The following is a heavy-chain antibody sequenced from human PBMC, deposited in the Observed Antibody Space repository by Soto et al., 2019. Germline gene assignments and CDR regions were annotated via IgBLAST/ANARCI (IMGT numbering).Heavy chain of an antibody. J-gene: IGHJ4*02. CDR1: GGSISSYY. Sequence: SETLSLTCTVSGGSISSYYWSWIRQPPGKGPEWIGYIYYSGSTNYNPSLKSRVTISVDTSKNQFSLKLSSVTAADTAVYYCARVFGDGYYFDYWGQGTLVTVSS. D-gene: IGHD3-16*01. V-gene: IGHV4-59*01. CDR2: IYYSGST. CDR3: ARVFGDGYYFDY.